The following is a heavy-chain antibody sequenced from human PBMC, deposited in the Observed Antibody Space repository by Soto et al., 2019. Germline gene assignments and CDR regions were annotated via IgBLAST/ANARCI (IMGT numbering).Heavy chain of an antibody. CDR1: GASISSGGHY. V-gene: IGHV4-31*03. CDR2: IYYSGST. J-gene: IGHJ3*01. Sequence: QVQLQESGPGLVKPSETLSLKCTVSGASISSGGHYWTWIRQHPEKGLEWIGNIYYSGSTYYSPSLKSRVTISIATSNNQVSLKLSSVTAADTAVYYCARDVLVTAIRPGAFDVWGQGTLVTVSS. CDR3: ARDVLVTAIRPGAFDV. D-gene: IGHD2-21*02.